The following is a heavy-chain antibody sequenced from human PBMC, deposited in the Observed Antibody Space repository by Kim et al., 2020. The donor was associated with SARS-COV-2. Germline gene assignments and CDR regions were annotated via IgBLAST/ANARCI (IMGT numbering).Heavy chain of an antibody. CDR3: ARSQSYYGSGSHYNP. CDR1: GYTFTTYA. D-gene: IGHD3-10*01. V-gene: IGHV7-4-1*02. CDR2: INTNTGNP. J-gene: IGHJ4*02. Sequence: SVKVSCKASGYTFTTYAVSWVRQAPGQGLEWMGWINTNTGNPTYAQDFTGRFVFSLDTSVSTAYLQISSLKAEDTAVYYCARSQSYYGSGSHYNPWGQGTLVTVSS.